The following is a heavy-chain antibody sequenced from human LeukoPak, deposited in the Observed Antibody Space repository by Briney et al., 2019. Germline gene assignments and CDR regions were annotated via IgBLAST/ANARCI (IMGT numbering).Heavy chain of an antibody. Sequence: GGSLRLSCAASGFTFSTYGMSWVRQAPGKGLEWVSAISGSGGSTYYADSVKGRFTISRDNSKNTLYLQMNSLRAEDTAVYYCAKALHYGSGSYPYFDYWGQGTLVTVSS. CDR2: ISGSGGST. D-gene: IGHD3-10*01. V-gene: IGHV3-23*01. CDR3: AKALHYGSGSYPYFDY. J-gene: IGHJ4*02. CDR1: GFTFSTYG.